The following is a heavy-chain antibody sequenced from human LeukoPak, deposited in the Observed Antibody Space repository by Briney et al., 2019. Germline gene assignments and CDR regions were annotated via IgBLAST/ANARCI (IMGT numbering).Heavy chain of an antibody. CDR2: MNPNSGNT. V-gene: IGHV1-8*01. D-gene: IGHD3-10*01. CDR3: ARDYYDSGSYSYYYYYYMDV. CDR1: GYTFTSYD. Sequence: ASVKVSCKASGYTFTSYDINWVRQATGQGLEWVGWMNPNSGNTGYAQKFQGRVTMTRNTSISTAYMELSSLRSEDTAVYYCARDYYDSGSYSYYYYYYMDVWGKGTTVTISS. J-gene: IGHJ6*03.